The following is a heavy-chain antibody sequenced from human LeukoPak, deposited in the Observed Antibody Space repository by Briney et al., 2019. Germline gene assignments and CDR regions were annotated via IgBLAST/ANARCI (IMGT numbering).Heavy chain of an antibody. Sequence: GGSLRLSCAASGFIFSGYWMTWVRQAPGKGLEWVSVIYSGGSTYYADSVKGRFTISRDNSKNTLYLQMNSLRAEDTAVYYCAREVGPDYYYGSGSYFDYWGQGTLVTVSS. CDR1: GFIFSGYW. CDR3: AREVGPDYYYGSGSYFDY. J-gene: IGHJ4*02. V-gene: IGHV3-66*01. CDR2: IYSGGST. D-gene: IGHD3-10*01.